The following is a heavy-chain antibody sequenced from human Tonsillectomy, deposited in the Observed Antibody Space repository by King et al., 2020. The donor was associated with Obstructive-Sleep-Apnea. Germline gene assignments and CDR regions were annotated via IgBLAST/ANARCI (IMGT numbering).Heavy chain of an antibody. CDR2: ISSGGGLI. V-gene: IGHV3-11*01. CDR3: ASPLAGYKLI. Sequence: VQLVESGGGLVKPGGSLRLSCAASGSTFSDYFMSWIRQAPGKGLAWVSYISSGGGLIFYADSVKGRFTISRDNAKNSLYLQMNSLRAEDTAVYYCASPLAGYKLIWGQGTLVTVSS. D-gene: IGHD5-18*01. J-gene: IGHJ4*02. CDR1: GSTFSDYF.